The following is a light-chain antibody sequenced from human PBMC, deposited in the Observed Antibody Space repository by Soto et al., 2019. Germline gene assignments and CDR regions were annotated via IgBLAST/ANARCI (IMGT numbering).Light chain of an antibody. CDR3: SSYAATDSRL. Sequence: QSALTQPPSASGSPGQSVTISCTGTTSDVGAFNYVSWYQQHPGKAPKLLIYEVSMRPSGVPDRFSGSKSGNTASLTVSGLQAEDEADYNCSSYAATDSRLFGGGTKVTVL. J-gene: IGLJ3*02. CDR1: TSDVGAFNY. CDR2: EVS. V-gene: IGLV2-8*01.